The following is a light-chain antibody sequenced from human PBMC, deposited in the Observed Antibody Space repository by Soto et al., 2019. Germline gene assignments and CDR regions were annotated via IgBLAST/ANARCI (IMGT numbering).Light chain of an antibody. CDR1: QSILYSSKNKNY. CDR3: LQYYTTPEA. V-gene: IGKV4-1*01. Sequence: DIVLTQSPDSLAVSLGERATINCKSSQSILYSSKNKNYLAWYQQKPGQRPKLLIYWASTRESGVPDRFSGSGSGTDFTLTISSLQAEDAAVYYCLQYYTTPEAFGQGTKVEIK. CDR2: WAS. J-gene: IGKJ1*01.